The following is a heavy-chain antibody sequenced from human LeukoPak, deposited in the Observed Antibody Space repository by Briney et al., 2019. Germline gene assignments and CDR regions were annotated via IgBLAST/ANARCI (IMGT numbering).Heavy chain of an antibody. CDR3: ASMGIFDY. D-gene: IGHD6-13*01. CDR2: IYYSGST. J-gene: IGHJ4*02. CDR1: GGSISSSSYY. V-gene: IGHV4-39*01. Sequence: SETLSLTCTVSGGSISSSSYYWGWIRQPPGKGLEWIGSIYYSGSTYYNPSLKSRVTISVDTSKNQFSLKLSSVTAADTAVYYCASMGIFDYWGLGTLVTVSS.